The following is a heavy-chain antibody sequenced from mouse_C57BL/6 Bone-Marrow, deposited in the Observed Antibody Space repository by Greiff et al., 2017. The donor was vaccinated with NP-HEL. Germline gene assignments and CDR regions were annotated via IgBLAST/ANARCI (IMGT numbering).Heavy chain of an antibody. Sequence: EVKLVESGGDLVKPGGSLKLSCAASGFTFSRYGMSWVRQTPDKRLEWVATISSGGSYTYSPDSVKGRFTMSRDNAKNTLYLQMSSLKSEDTAMYYCARHYYSNYFDYWGQGTTLTVSS. J-gene: IGHJ2*01. CDR3: ARHYYSNYFDY. CDR2: ISSGGSYT. D-gene: IGHD2-5*01. V-gene: IGHV5-6*01. CDR1: GFTFSRYG.